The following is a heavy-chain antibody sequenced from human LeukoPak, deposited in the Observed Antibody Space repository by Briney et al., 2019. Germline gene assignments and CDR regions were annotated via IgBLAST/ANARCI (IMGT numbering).Heavy chain of an antibody. CDR3: ARDHSVGDYAWWFDP. J-gene: IGHJ5*02. CDR1: GYTFTSNY. V-gene: IGHV1-46*01. Sequence: ASVKLSCTTSGYTFTSNYMHWVRQAPGKGLEWMGVINPTGGGTTYAQKFQGRVTMTRDMSTSTDYMELSSLISEDTAVYYCARDHSVGDYAWWFDPWGQGTLVTVSS. CDR2: INPTGGGT. D-gene: IGHD1-26*01.